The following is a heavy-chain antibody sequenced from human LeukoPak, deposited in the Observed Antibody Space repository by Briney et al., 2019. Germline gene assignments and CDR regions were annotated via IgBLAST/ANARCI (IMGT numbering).Heavy chain of an antibody. Sequence: GRSLRLSCAASGFTFSSYVMHWVRQAPGKGLEWVAIISYDGSNEYYADSVKGRFTISRDSSKNTLSLQMNSLRPEDTAVYYCARGRDYGDYELDYWGQGTLVTVSS. D-gene: IGHD4-17*01. CDR3: ARGRDYGDYELDY. CDR2: ISYDGSNE. CDR1: GFTFSSYV. V-gene: IGHV3-30*04. J-gene: IGHJ4*02.